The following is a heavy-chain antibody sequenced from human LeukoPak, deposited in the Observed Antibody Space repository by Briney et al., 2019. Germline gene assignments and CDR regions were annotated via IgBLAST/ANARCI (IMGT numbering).Heavy chain of an antibody. CDR1: GGTFSSYA. CDR3: AGDHGYSYGLEGDAFDI. Sequence: ASVKVSCKASGGTFSSYAISWVRQAPGQGLEWMGGIIPIFGTANYAQKFQGRVTITADKSTSTAYMELSSLRSEDTAVYYCAGDHGYSYGLEGDAFDIWGQGTMVTVSS. V-gene: IGHV1-69*06. J-gene: IGHJ3*02. CDR2: IIPIFGTA. D-gene: IGHD5-18*01.